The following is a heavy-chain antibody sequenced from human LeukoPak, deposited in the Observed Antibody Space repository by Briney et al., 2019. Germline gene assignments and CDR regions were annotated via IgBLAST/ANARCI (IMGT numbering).Heavy chain of an antibody. V-gene: IGHV1-18*01. CDR2: ISAYNGNT. D-gene: IGHD5-18*01. J-gene: IGHJ4*02. Sequence: ASVKVSCKASGYTFTSYGISWVRQAPGQGLEWMGWISAYNGNTNYAQKLQGRVTMTTDTSTSTAYMELRSLRSDDTAVYYCARDQDTAVATGFDYWGQGTLVTVSS. CDR1: GYTFTSYG. CDR3: ARDQDTAVATGFDY.